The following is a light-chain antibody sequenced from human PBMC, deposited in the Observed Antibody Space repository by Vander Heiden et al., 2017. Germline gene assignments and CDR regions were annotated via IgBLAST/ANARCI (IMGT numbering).Light chain of an antibody. CDR2: NTN. CDR3: VLFMGSGIRV. J-gene: IGLJ1*01. V-gene: IGLV8-61*01. CDR1: SGSVSTNFY. Sequence: TVVTQEPSFSVSPGGTVTLTCGLSSGSVSTNFYPSWYQQTPGQAPRTLIYNTNMRSSGVPDRFSGSSSGNKAALTITGAQADDESDYYCVLFMGSGIRVFGTGTKVTVL.